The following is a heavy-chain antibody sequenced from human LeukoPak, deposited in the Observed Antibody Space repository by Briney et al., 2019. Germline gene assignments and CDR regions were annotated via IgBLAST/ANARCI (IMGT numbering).Heavy chain of an antibody. Sequence: GGSLRLSCAASEFTFRSVWMSWVRQAPGKGLEGVATIKHDLSETHYADSVKSRFTVSTDNPKNPLFLQMDSLRVEDTALYFCAKWHFFGDYFSFDPRGQGTRVTVSS. J-gene: IGHJ5*02. D-gene: IGHD2/OR15-2a*01. CDR2: IKHDLSET. CDR1: EFTFRSVW. CDR3: AKWHFFGDYFSFDP. V-gene: IGHV3-7*01.